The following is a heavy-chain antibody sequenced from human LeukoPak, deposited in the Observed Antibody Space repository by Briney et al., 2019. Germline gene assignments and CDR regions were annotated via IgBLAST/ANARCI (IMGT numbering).Heavy chain of an antibody. Sequence: SQTLSLTCTVSGGSVFIGGYYWSWIRQHPGKGLEWIGYIYYSGSTYYNPSLKSRVTISIDTSKNQFSLKLSSVTAADTAVYYCARDPRGNSYGLGYFDCWGQGILVTVSS. J-gene: IGHJ4*02. D-gene: IGHD5-18*01. CDR1: GGSVFIGGYY. CDR2: IYYSGST. V-gene: IGHV4-31*03. CDR3: ARDPRGNSYGLGYFDC.